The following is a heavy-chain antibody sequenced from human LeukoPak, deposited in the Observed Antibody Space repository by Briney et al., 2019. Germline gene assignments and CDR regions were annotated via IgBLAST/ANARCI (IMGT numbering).Heavy chain of an antibody. CDR1: GFTFRKYS. CDR2: ISSNGHT. V-gene: IGHV3-64D*09. CDR3: VKDNREEDWFDP. J-gene: IGHJ5*02. Sequence: GGSLRLSCSASGFTFRKYSTHWVRQGPGKGLEYVSAISSNGHTYYADSVKGRFTISRDNSKSTLYLQMSSLRPEDTAVYYCVKDNREEDWFDPWGRGTLVTVSS. D-gene: IGHD2/OR15-2a*01.